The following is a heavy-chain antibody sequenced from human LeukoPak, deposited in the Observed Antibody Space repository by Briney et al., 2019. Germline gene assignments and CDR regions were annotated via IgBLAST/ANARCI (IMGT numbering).Heavy chain of an antibody. CDR3: ARVYGYYDNSGYYPYFDY. D-gene: IGHD3-22*01. V-gene: IGHV3-7*01. CDR2: IKQDGSEK. Sequence: TGGSLRLSCAASGITFSSYWMSWVRQAPGKGLEWVATIKQDGSEKYYVDSVKGRFTVSRDNAKNSLYLEMNSLRAEDTAVYYCARVYGYYDNSGYYPYFDYWGQGTLVTVSS. CDR1: GITFSSYW. J-gene: IGHJ4*02.